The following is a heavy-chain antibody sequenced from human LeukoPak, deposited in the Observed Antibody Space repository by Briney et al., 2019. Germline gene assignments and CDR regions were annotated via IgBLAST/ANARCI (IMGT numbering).Heavy chain of an antibody. V-gene: IGHV4-39*07. Sequence: SETLSLACTVSGGSISSSSYYWGWIRQPPGKGLEWIGSIYYSGSTYYNPSLKSRVTMSVDTSKNQFSLKLSSVTAADTAVYYCARSWAPGDDFWSGYYLDYWGQGTLVTVSS. J-gene: IGHJ4*02. CDR2: IYYSGST. CDR1: GGSISSSSYY. D-gene: IGHD3-3*01. CDR3: ARSWAPGDDFWSGYYLDY.